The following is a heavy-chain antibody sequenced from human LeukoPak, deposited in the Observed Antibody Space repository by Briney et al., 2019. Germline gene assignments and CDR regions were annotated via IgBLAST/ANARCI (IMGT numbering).Heavy chain of an antibody. D-gene: IGHD6-19*01. J-gene: IGHJ4*02. CDR2: IYHSGST. V-gene: IGHV4-38-2*02. CDR3: ARGRDSSGWYFGY. Sequence: SETLSLTCTVSGYSISSGYYWGWIRQPPGKGLEWIGSIYHSGSTYYNPSLKSRVTMSVDTSKNQFSLKLSSVAAADAAVYYCARGRDSSGWYFGYWGQGTLVTVSS. CDR1: GYSISSGYY.